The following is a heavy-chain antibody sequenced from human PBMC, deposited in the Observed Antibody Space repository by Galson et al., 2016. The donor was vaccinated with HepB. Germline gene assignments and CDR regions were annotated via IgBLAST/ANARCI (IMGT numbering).Heavy chain of an antibody. D-gene: IGHD4-17*01. V-gene: IGHV3-30*18. CDR3: AKVGDKYYFDY. CDR2: ISYDGSHK. Sequence: SLRLSCAASGFTFSSYGIHWVRQAPGKGLEWVAVISYDGSHKKYADSVKGRFTISRDNSKNTLYLQMNSLGAEDTAVYYCAKVGDKYYFDYWGQGTLVTVSS. CDR1: GFTFSSYG. J-gene: IGHJ4*02.